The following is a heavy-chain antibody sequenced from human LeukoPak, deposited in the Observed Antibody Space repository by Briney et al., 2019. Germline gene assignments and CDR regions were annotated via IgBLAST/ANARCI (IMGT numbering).Heavy chain of an antibody. D-gene: IGHD3-10*01. CDR2: IGTAGET. V-gene: IGHV3-13*01. CDR3: ARTYGSGSYNDY. J-gene: IGHJ4*02. Sequence: GGSLRLSCAASGFTFSSYDMHWVRQAEGKGMEWVSAIGTAGETYYPGSVKGRFTISRENAKNSLYLQMNIRRAEDTAVYYCARTYGSGSYNDYWGQGTLVTVSS. CDR1: GFTFSSYD.